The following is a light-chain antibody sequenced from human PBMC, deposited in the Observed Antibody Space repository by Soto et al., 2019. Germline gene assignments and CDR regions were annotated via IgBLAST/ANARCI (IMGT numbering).Light chain of an antibody. J-gene: IGLJ2*01. CDR3: NSYTSRRTVV. Sequence: QSALTQSPSASGSPGQSVTISCTGTSSDVGNYKYVSWYQQHPGKAPKLMIYEVSKRPSGVPDRFSGSKSGNTASLTVSGLQAEDEADYYCNSYTSRRTVVFGGGTKLTVL. V-gene: IGLV2-8*01. CDR2: EVS. CDR1: SSDVGNYKY.